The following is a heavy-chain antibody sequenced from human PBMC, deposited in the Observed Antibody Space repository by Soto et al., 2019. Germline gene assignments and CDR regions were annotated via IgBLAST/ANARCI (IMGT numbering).Heavy chain of an antibody. D-gene: IGHD3-10*01. CDR3: AKDRRFGSYLLRHYYYYGMDV. Sequence: PGGSLRLSCAASGCTFSSYAMSWVRQAPGKGLEWVSAISGSGGSTYYADSVKGRFTISRDNSKNTLYLQMNSLRAEATAVYYCAKDRRFGSYLLRHYYYYGMDVWGQGTTVTVSS. J-gene: IGHJ6*02. CDR1: GCTFSSYA. CDR2: ISGSGGST. V-gene: IGHV3-23*01.